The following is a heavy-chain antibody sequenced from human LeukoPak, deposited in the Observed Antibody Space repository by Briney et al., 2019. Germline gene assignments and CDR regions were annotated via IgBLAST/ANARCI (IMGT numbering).Heavy chain of an antibody. V-gene: IGHV4-59*01. Sequence: PSEILSLTCTVSGGSISSYYWSWIRQPPGKGLEWIGYIYYSGSTNYNPSLKSRVTISVDTPKNQFSLKLSSVTAADTAVYYCARAHSNYSPGYYGMDVWGQGTTVTVSS. CDR2: IYYSGST. CDR3: ARAHSNYSPGYYGMDV. CDR1: GGSISSYY. D-gene: IGHD4-11*01. J-gene: IGHJ6*02.